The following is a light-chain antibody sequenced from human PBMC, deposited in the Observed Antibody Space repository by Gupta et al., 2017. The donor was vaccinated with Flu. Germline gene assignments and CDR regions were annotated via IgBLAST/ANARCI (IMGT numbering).Light chain of an antibody. CDR2: EVT. J-gene: IGLJ1*01. Sequence: HSALPPPPSVAGYPVQSITIPCTGTSSDVGGYDYVSWYQQHPGRAPKLIIYEVTNRPSGVSDRFSGSKSGNTATLTISGLQAEDGSDYYCSSYTSTNEFYVFGTGTKVTVL. CDR3: SSYTSTNEFYV. V-gene: IGLV2-14*01. CDR1: SSDVGGYDY.